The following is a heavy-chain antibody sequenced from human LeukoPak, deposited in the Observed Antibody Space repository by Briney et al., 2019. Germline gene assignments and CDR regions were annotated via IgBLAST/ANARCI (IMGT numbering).Heavy chain of an antibody. CDR1: GFTFSSYA. CDR3: VKESRVVRGVIMDAFDM. Sequence: GGSLRLSCSASGFTFSSYAMHWVRQAPGKGLEYVSGISINGGSTNYADSVKGRFTISRDNSKNTVYLQMSSLRAEDTAVYYCVKESRVVRGVIMDAFDMWGQGTMVTVSS. V-gene: IGHV3-64D*06. D-gene: IGHD3-10*01. CDR2: ISINGGST. J-gene: IGHJ3*02.